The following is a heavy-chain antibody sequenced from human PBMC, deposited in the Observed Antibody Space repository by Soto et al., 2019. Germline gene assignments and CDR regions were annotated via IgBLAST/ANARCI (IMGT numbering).Heavy chain of an antibody. V-gene: IGHV1-3*01. J-gene: IGHJ4*02. Sequence: GASVKVSCKGSGYAFTTYAIHWLRQAPGQRLEWLGWINAGNGDTKYSEKMQGRVTITRDTFVNTAYMELSSLGFEDTAVYFCAKGSVVVVPPTVGAFGLDYWGQGTQVTVSS. CDR1: GYAFTTYA. CDR2: INAGNGDT. D-gene: IGHD2-21*01. CDR3: AKGSVVVVPPTVGAFGLDY.